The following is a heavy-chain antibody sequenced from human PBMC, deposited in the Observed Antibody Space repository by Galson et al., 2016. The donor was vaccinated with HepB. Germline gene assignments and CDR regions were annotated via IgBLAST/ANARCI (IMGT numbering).Heavy chain of an antibody. CDR3: AKDLFAVMD. V-gene: IGHV3-74*01. CDR2: INSDGSST. D-gene: IGHD6-19*01. J-gene: IGHJ4*02. Sequence: SLRLSCAASGFTFSHAWMNWVRQAPGKGLVWVSRINSDGSSTSYADSVKGRFTISRDNAKNTLYLQMNSLRVDDTAVYYCAKDLFAVMDWGQGTLVTVSS. CDR1: GFTFSHAW.